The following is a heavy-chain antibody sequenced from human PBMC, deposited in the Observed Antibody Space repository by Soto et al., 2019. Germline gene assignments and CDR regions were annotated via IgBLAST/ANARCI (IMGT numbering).Heavy chain of an antibody. V-gene: IGHV3-33*01. CDR1: GFTFSSYG. J-gene: IGHJ3*02. D-gene: IGHD4-17*01. CDR2: IWYDGSNK. Sequence: QVQLVESGGGVVQPGRSLRLSCAASGFTFSSYGMHWVRQAPGKGLEWVAVIWYDGSNKYYADSVKGRFTISRDNSKNTLYLQTNSLRAEDTAVYYCARDDKYGDYVLGAFDIWGQGTMVTVSS. CDR3: ARDDKYGDYVLGAFDI.